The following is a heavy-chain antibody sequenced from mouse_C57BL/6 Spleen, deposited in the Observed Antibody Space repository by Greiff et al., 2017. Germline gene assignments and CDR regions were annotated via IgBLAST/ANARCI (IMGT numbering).Heavy chain of an antibody. J-gene: IGHJ2*01. CDR3: AKGDYFDY. Sequence: LVEPGASVKISCTASGYTFTDYYMNWVKQSHGKSLEWIGDINPNNGGTSYNQKFKGKATLTVDKSSSTAYMELRSLTSEDSAVYYCAKGDYFDYWGQGTTLTVSS. V-gene: IGHV1-26*01. CDR2: INPNNGGT. CDR1: GYTFTDYY.